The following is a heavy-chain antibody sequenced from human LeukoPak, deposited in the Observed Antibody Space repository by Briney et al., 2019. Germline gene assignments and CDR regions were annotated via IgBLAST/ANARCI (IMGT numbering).Heavy chain of an antibody. J-gene: IGHJ3*02. Sequence: GGSLRLPCAASGFTFSSYGMHWVRRAPGKGLEWVAFIRYDGSNKYYADSVKGRFTISRDNSKNTLYLQMNSLRAEDTAVYYCAKDAGVAPGAFDIWGQGTMVTVSS. CDR1: GFTFSSYG. D-gene: IGHD7-27*01. CDR3: AKDAGVAPGAFDI. V-gene: IGHV3-30*02. CDR2: IRYDGSNK.